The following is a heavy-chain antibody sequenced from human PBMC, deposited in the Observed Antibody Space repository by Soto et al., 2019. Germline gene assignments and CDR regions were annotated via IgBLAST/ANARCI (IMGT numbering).Heavy chain of an antibody. V-gene: IGHV1-3*01. J-gene: IGHJ4*02. CDR3: ARFCSSSICYAAFDY. CDR2: INAGNGAA. D-gene: IGHD2-2*01. CDR1: GYTFTSFA. Sequence: QVQLVQSGAEVRKPGASVKLSCKVSGYTFTSFAINWVRQAPGQRLEWVGWINAGNGAATYSQKSQDRVTITRDTSANTVSMELRSLRSDDTAVYYCARFCSSSICYAAFDYWGQGTLVTVSS.